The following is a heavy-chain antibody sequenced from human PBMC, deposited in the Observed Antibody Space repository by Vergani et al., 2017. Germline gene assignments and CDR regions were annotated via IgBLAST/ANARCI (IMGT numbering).Heavy chain of an antibody. V-gene: IGHV1-18*01. CDR3: ARTAQQWLVRSPFDP. Sequence: QVQLVQSGAEVKKPGASVKVSCKASGYTFTSYGISWVRQAPGQGFEWMGWISAYNGNTNYAQKLQGRVTMTTDTSTSTAYMELRSLRSDDTAVYYCARTAQQWLVRSPFDPWGQGTLVTVSS. CDR2: ISAYNGNT. CDR1: GYTFTSYG. D-gene: IGHD6-19*01. J-gene: IGHJ5*02.